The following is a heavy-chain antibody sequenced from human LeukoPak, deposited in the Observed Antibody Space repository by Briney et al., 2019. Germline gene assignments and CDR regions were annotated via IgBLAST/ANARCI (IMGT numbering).Heavy chain of an antibody. Sequence: PSETLSLTCAVPGGSISNDNWWTWVRQPPGKGLEWIGDLYQGERTNYDPSPRSRVTISLDKSKYQFSLKLSSVPAANTAVYYCARRPNSVGSGYPFDYWGQGTLVTVSS. CDR1: GGSISNDNW. V-gene: IGHV4-4*02. CDR3: ARRPNSVGSGYPFDY. CDR2: LYQGERT. D-gene: IGHD3-22*01. J-gene: IGHJ4*02.